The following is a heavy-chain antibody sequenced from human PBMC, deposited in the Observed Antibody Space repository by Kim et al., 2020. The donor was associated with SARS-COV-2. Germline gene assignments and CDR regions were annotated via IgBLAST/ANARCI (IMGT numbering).Heavy chain of an antibody. Sequence: SRVTISVDTSKNQFSLKLSSVTAADTAVYYCARHVPDCSGGSCYGNWFDPWGQGTLVTVSS. V-gene: IGHV4-39*01. CDR3: ARHVPDCSGGSCYGNWFDP. J-gene: IGHJ5*02. D-gene: IGHD2-15*01.